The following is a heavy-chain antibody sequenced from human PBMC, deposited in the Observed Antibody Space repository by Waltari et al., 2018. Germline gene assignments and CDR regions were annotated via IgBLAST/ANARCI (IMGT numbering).Heavy chain of an antibody. CDR1: GGSISSYY. CDR2: IYYSGST. V-gene: IGHV4-59*01. J-gene: IGHJ4*02. D-gene: IGHD3-3*01. CDR3: ARDFFPYYFDY. Sequence: QVQLQESGPGLVKPSETLSLTCTVSGGSISSYYWSWIRQPPGKGLEWIGYIYYSGSTNYNPSLKSRVTISVDTSKNQFSLKLSSVTAADTAVYYCARDFFPYYFDYWGQGTLVTVSS.